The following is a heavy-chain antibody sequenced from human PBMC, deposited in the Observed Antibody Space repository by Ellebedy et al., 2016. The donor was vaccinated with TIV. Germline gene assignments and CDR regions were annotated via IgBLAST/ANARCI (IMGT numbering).Heavy chain of an antibody. J-gene: IGHJ6*02. Sequence: ASVKVPCXASGYTFTGYYMHWVRQAPGKGLEWMGGFDPEDGETIYAQKFQGRVTMTEDTSTDTAYMELSSLRSEDTAVYYCATSGPSYAGYYGMDVWGQGTTVTVSS. CDR2: FDPEDGET. V-gene: IGHV1-24*01. CDR1: GYTFTGYY. CDR3: ATSGPSYAGYYGMDV. D-gene: IGHD4-23*01.